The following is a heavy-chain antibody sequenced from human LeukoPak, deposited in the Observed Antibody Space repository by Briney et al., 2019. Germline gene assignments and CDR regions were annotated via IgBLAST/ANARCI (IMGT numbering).Heavy chain of an antibody. CDR2: IYHSGST. V-gene: IGHV4-39*07. D-gene: IGHD4/OR15-4a*01. CDR1: GDSISSSSFF. CDR3: ARRAGAYSHPYDY. Sequence: PSETLSLTCTVSGDSISSSSFFWGWIRQPPGKGLEWIGEIYHSGSTNYYPSLKSRVTISVDKSKNQFSLKLSSVTAADTAVYYCARRAGAYSHPYDYWGQGTLVTVSS. J-gene: IGHJ4*02.